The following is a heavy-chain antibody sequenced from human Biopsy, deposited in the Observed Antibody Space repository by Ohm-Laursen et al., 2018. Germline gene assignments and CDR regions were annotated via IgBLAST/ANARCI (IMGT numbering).Heavy chain of an antibody. CDR1: GGTFSNYG. Sequence: GASVKVSCKVPGGTFSNYGVNWVRQAPGQGLECLGGNIPILGTGNYAQKFQDRVTVAADTSTSTATMELRSLRSDDTAVYYCATKLTGYFHHWGQGTLVIVSS. J-gene: IGHJ1*01. CDR3: ATKLTGYFHH. V-gene: IGHV1-69*06. D-gene: IGHD3-9*01. CDR2: NIPILGTG.